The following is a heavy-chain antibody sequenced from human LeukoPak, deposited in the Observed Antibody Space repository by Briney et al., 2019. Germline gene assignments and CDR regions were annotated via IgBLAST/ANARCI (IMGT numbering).Heavy chain of an antibody. V-gene: IGHV3-53*01. CDR2: IYSGGST. CDR3: ASSTHYDILTGYSEEDAFDI. J-gene: IGHJ3*02. D-gene: IGHD3-9*01. Sequence: GGSLRLSCVASGLIGSRTCRRWVRQAPGKGLEWVSVIYSGGSTDYADSVKGRFTISRDNSKNTLYLQMNSLRVEDTSVYYRASSTHYDILTGYSEEDAFDIWGQGTMVTVSS. CDR1: GLIGSRTC.